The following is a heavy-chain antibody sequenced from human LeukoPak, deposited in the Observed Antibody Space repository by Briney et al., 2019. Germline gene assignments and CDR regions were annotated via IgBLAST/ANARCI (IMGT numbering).Heavy chain of an antibody. V-gene: IGHV3-7*01. J-gene: IGHJ4*02. CDR3: TRIGYSSSSIDY. CDR1: GFTFSSYW. D-gene: IGHD6-6*01. CDR2: INQDGSVK. Sequence: GGSLRLACAASGFTFSSYWMTWVSQAPGRGLEWVANINQDGSVKYYVDSLKGRFTISRDNAKNSQYLQMNSLRPEDTAVYYCTRIGYSSSSIDYWGQGTLVTVSS.